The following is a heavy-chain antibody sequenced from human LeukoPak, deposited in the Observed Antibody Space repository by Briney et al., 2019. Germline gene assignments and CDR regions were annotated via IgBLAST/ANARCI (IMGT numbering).Heavy chain of an antibody. CDR3: AKGQWFGELIT. CDR1: GFTFSSYA. CDR2: ISGSGGST. D-gene: IGHD3-10*01. Sequence: GGSLRLSCAASGFTFSSYAMSWVRQAPGKGLEWVSAISGSGGSTYYADSVKGRFAISRDNSKNTLYLQMNSLRAGDTAVYYCAKGQWFGELITWGQGTLVTVSS. V-gene: IGHV3-23*01. J-gene: IGHJ5*02.